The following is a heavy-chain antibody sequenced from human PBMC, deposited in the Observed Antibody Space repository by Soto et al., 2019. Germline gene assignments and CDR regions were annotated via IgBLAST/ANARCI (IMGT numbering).Heavy chain of an antibody. CDR1: GFTFSSYG. CDR3: ARILAAAGDY. D-gene: IGHD6-13*01. V-gene: IGHV3-33*01. Sequence: QVQLVESGGGVVQPGRSLRLSCAASGFTFSSYGMHWVRQAPGKGLEWVAVIWYDGSNKYYADSVKGRFTISRDNSKNTLYLQMNSLRAEVTAVSYCARILAAAGDYWGQGTLFTVSS. CDR2: IWYDGSNK. J-gene: IGHJ4*02.